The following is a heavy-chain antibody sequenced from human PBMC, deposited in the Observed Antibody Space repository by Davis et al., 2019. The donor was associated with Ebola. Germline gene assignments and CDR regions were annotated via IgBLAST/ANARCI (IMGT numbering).Heavy chain of an antibody. CDR3: ARGIWFGDPGTFDY. Sequence: GESLKISCAASGFTFSSYGMHWVRQAPGKGLEWVAVISYDGSNKYYADSVKGRFTISRDNSKNTLYLQMNSLRAEDTAVYYCARGIWFGDPGTFDYWGQGTLVTVSS. V-gene: IGHV3-30*03. J-gene: IGHJ4*02. CDR1: GFTFSSYG. CDR2: ISYDGSNK. D-gene: IGHD3-10*01.